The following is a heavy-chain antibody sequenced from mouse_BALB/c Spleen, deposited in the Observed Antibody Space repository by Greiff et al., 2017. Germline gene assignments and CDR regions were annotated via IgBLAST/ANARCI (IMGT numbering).Heavy chain of an antibody. CDR1: GYTFSSYW. V-gene: IGHV1-9*01. J-gene: IGHJ3*01. CDR2: ILPGSGST. Sequence: VQLQESGAELMKPGASVKISCKATGYTFSSYWIEWVKQRPGHGLEWIGEILPGSGSTNYNEKFKGKATFTVDTSSNTAYMQLSSMTSVDSAVYYCARGGKHYGDCKRFAYWGQGTLVTVSA. CDR3: ARGGKHYGDCKRFAY. D-gene: IGHD2-13*01.